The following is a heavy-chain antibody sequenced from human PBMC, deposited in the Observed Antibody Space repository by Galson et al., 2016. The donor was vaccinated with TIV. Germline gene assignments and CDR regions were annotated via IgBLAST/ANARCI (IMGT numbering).Heavy chain of an antibody. J-gene: IGHJ6*02. CDR2: IKQDGSEK. V-gene: IGHV3-7*01. D-gene: IGHD5-18*01. CDR1: GFTFSDYW. Sequence: SLRLSCAASGFTFSDYWMHWVRQTPGKGLEWVANIKQDGSEKYYVDSVKGRFTISRDNAKSSLFLQMNSLRAEDTAVYYCATDRNTAMDTYYYYYDVDVWGQGTTVTVSS. CDR3: ATDRNTAMDTYYYYYDVDV.